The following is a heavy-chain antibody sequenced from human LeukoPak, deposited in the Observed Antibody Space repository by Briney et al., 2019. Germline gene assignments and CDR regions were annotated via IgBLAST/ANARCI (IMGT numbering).Heavy chain of an antibody. CDR3: ARVTGDSLAFDY. CDR2: FYTSGST. J-gene: IGHJ4*02. Sequence: NSSETLSLTCTVSGGSISTYYWSWIRQPAGKGLEWIGRFYTSGSTNYNPSLKSRVTMSVDTSKNQFSLNLNSVTAADTAVYYCARVTGDSLAFDYWGQGTLVTVSS. V-gene: IGHV4-4*07. CDR1: GGSISTYY. D-gene: IGHD7-27*01.